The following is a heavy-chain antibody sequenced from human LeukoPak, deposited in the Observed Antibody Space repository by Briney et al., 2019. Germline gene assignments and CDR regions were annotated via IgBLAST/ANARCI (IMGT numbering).Heavy chain of an antibody. CDR1: GYTFTSYG. V-gene: IGHV1-18*01. CDR3: ARDTRGYSGYDSFDY. CDR2: ISAYNGNT. D-gene: IGHD5-12*01. J-gene: IGHJ4*02. Sequence: ASVKVSCKATGYTFTSYGISWVRQDPGQGLEWMGWISAYNGNTNYAQKLQGRVTMTTDTSTSTAYMELRSLRSDDTAVYYCARDTRGYSGYDSFDYWGQGTLLTVSS.